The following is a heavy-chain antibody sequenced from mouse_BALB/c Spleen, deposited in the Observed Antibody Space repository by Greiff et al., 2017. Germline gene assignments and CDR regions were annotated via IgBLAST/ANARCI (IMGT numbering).Heavy chain of an antibody. V-gene: IGHV5-6*01. CDR2: ISSGGSYT. CDR1: GFTFSSYG. J-gene: IGHJ3*01. D-gene: IGHD2-4*01. CDR3: ARRDYDYTFFAY. Sequence: EVQLVESGGDLVKPGGSLKLSCAASGFTFSSYGMSWVRQTPDKRLEWVATISSGGSYTYYPDSVKGRFTISRDNAKNTLYLQMSSLKSEDTAMYYCARRDYDYTFFAYWGQGTLVTVSA.